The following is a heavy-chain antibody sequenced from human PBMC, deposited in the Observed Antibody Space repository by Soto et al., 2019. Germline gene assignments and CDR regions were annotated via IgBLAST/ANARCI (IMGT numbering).Heavy chain of an antibody. CDR2: IYYSGST. J-gene: IGHJ3*02. CDR3: ARVRLNCSGGSCYSDAFDI. D-gene: IGHD2-15*01. Sequence: SDTLSLTCTVSGGSISSGGYYWSWIRQHPGKGLEWIGYIYYSGSTYYNPSLKSRVTISVDTSKNQFSLKLSSVTAADTAVYYCARVRLNCSGGSCYSDAFDISGQGTMVTVSS. CDR1: GGSISSGGYY. V-gene: IGHV4-31*03.